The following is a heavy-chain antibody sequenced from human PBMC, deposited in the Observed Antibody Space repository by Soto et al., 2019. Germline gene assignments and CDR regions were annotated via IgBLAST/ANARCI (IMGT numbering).Heavy chain of an antibody. CDR3: ARSPDSSGYYPPGQYGMDV. V-gene: IGHV1-69*13. J-gene: IGHJ6*02. CDR1: GYTFSSYA. CDR2: IIPIFGTA. Sequence: GASVKVSCKASGYTFSSYAISWVRQAPGQGLEWMGGIIPIFGTANYAQKFQGRVTITADESTSTAYMELSSLRSVDTAVYYCARSPDSSGYYPPGQYGMDVWGQGTTVTVSS. D-gene: IGHD3-22*01.